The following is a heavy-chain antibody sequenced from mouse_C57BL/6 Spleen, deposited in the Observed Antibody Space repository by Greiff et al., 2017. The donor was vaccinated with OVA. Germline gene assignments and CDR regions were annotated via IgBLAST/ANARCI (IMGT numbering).Heavy chain of an antibody. D-gene: IGHD2-2*01. CDR3: ARRFYGYDVYYFDD. J-gene: IGHJ2*01. CDR2: INPNNGGT. Sequence: VQLQQSGPELVKPGASVKISCKASGYTFTDYYMNWVKQSHGKSLEWIGDINPNNGGTSYNQKFKGKATLTVDKSSSTAYMELRSLTSEDSAVYYCARRFYGYDVYYFDDWGQGTTLTVSS. V-gene: IGHV1-26*01. CDR1: GYTFTDYY.